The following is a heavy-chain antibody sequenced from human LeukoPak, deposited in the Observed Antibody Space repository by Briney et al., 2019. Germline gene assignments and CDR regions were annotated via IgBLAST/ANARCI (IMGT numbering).Heavy chain of an antibody. CDR3: ARGGITIFGVVRGDNWFDP. D-gene: IGHD3-3*01. Sequence: GGSLRHSCVASGFTFSSYAMNWVRQAPGKGLEWVAFIRYDGSKKYYADSVKGRFTISRDNSKNTLYLQMNSLRAEDTAVYYCARGGITIFGVVRGDNWFDPWGQGTLVTVSS. CDR1: GFTFSSYA. CDR2: IRYDGSKK. V-gene: IGHV3-30*02. J-gene: IGHJ5*02.